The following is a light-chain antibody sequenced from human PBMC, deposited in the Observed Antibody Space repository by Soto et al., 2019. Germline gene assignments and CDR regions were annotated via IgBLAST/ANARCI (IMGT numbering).Light chain of an antibody. CDR3: QQYNNWPIT. CDR1: QSVSAN. Sequence: IMTTQSPATLSVSPGERATLSCRASQSVSANLAWYQHKPGQAPRLLIYGASTRATGIPARFSGSGTGTDFTLTISSLQSEDFAVYYCQQYNNWPITFGQGTRLEIK. V-gene: IGKV3-15*01. J-gene: IGKJ5*01. CDR2: GAS.